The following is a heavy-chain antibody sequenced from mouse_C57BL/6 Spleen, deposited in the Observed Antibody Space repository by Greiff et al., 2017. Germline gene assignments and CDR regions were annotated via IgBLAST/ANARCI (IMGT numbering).Heavy chain of an antibody. D-gene: IGHD1-1*01. V-gene: IGHV1-72*01. CDR2: IDPNSGGT. Sequence: VQLQQPGAELVKPGASVQLSCKASGYTFTSYWMHWVKQRPGRGLEWIGRIDPNSGGTKYNEKFKSKATLTVDKPSITAYMQLSSLTSEDSAVYYCARYYYVSSYGYFDVWGTGTTVTVSS. CDR3: ARYYYVSSYGYFDV. J-gene: IGHJ1*03. CDR1: GYTFTSYW.